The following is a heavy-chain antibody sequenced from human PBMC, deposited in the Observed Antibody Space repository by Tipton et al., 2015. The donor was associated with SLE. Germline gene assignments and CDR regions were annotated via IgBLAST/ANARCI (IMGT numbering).Heavy chain of an antibody. Sequence: TLSLTCAVYGGSFSGYYWSWIRQPPGKGLEWIGEINHRGSANYNTSLKSRVTISVDTSKNHFSLKLSYLTAADTAVYYCARGGSSSNRLGYWGQGTLVTVSS. D-gene: IGHD6-13*01. CDR2: INHRGSA. CDR3: ARGGSSSNRLGY. J-gene: IGHJ4*02. CDR1: GGSFSGYY. V-gene: IGHV4-34*01.